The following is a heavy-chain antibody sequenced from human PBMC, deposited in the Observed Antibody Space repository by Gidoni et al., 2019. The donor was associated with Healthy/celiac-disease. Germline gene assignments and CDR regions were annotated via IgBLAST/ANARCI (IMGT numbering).Heavy chain of an antibody. CDR1: GGSISSGGYS. CDR2: IYHSGST. V-gene: IGHV4-30-2*01. Sequence: QLQLQESGSGLVKPSQTLSLTCAVSGGSISSGGYSWSWIRQPPGKGLEWIGYIYHSGSTYYNPSLKSRVTISVDRSKNQFSLKLSSVTAADTAAYYCARDIYDSSGYYPHWYFDLWGRGTLVTVSS. D-gene: IGHD3-22*01. J-gene: IGHJ2*01. CDR3: ARDIYDSSGYYPHWYFDL.